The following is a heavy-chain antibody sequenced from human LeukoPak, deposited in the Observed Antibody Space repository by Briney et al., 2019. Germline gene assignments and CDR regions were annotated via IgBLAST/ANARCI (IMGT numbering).Heavy chain of an antibody. CDR3: ARQLQHCTNGICYSDVAFDI. Sequence: PSETLSLTCTVSGGSISSYYWSWIRQPAGKGLEWIGRIYTSGSTNYNPSLKSRVTMSVDTSKNQFSLKLSSVTAADTAVYYCARQLQHCTNGICYSDVAFDIWGQGTMVTVSS. CDR1: GGSISSYY. J-gene: IGHJ3*02. V-gene: IGHV4-4*07. D-gene: IGHD2-8*01. CDR2: IYTSGST.